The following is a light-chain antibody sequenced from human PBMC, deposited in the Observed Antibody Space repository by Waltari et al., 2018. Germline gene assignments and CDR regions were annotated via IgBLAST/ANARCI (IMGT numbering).Light chain of an antibody. Sequence: ETVMTQSQTTLSQSPGDSATLSSMAIHSLSPTLAWYQQKPGQAPRLLIYGASIRATRVPARFSGRGAGTEFTLTISSLQSEDFAVYYCQQYNNWPPYIFGQGSQLEI. CDR2: GAS. CDR3: QQYNNWPPYI. V-gene: IGKV3D-15*01. J-gene: IGKJ2*01. CDR1: HSLSPT.